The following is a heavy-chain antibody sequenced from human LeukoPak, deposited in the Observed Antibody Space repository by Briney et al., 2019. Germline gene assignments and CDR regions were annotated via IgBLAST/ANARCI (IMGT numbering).Heavy chain of an antibody. Sequence: GGSLRLSCAASGFTFSSYTMHWVRQAPGKGLDWVALISYDGSNKYYADSVKGRFTISRDNSKNTLYLQMNSLRAEDTAVYYCARDYYGSGSFYLYWGQGTLVTVSS. CDR2: ISYDGSNK. D-gene: IGHD3-10*01. CDR3: ARDYYGSGSFYLY. J-gene: IGHJ4*02. CDR1: GFTFSSYT. V-gene: IGHV3-30-3*01.